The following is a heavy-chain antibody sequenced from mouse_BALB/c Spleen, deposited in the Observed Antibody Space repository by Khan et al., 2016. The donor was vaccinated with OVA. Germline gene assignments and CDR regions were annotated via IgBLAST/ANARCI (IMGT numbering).Heavy chain of an antibody. CDR3: ADNITGSVEY. Sequence: EVELVESGGDLVKPGGSLKLSCAASGFTFSSYSMSWVRQTPDKRLEWVASISSGGDYTYYPDSVKGRFTISRDNAKNTLYLQMSEIKSEDTAMYYSADNITGSVEYWGKGTLVNVSA. CDR2: ISSGGDYT. CDR1: GFTFSSYS. J-gene: IGHJ3*01. V-gene: IGHV5-6*01. D-gene: IGHD4-1*01.